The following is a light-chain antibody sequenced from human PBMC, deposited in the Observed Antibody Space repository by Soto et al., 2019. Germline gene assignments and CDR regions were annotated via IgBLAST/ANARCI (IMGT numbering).Light chain of an antibody. CDR2: GAS. V-gene: IGKV3-20*01. CDR1: QSVSSSY. Sequence: EIVLTQSPGTLSLSPGARATLSCRASQSVSSSYLAWYQQKPGQAPRLLIYGASSRATGIPDRFSGSGSGTDFTLTISRLEPEDFAVYYCQHYGSSRWTFGQGTKVEIK. CDR3: QHYGSSRWT. J-gene: IGKJ1*01.